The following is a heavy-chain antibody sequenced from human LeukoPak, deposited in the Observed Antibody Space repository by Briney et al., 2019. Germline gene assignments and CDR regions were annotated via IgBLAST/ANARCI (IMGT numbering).Heavy chain of an antibody. CDR2: ISGSGGST. J-gene: IGHJ3*02. CDR3: AKDRLRYCSSTSCLGAFDI. Sequence: GGSLRLSCAASGFTFSSYAMSWVRQAPGKGLEWVLAISGSGGSTYYADSVKGRFTISRDNSKNTLYLQMNSLRAEDTAVYYCAKDRLRYCSSTSCLGAFDIWGQGTMVTVSS. D-gene: IGHD2-2*01. V-gene: IGHV3-23*01. CDR1: GFTFSSYA.